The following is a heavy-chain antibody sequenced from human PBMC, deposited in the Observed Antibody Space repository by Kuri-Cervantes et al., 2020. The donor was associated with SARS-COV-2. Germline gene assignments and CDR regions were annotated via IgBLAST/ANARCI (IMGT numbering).Heavy chain of an antibody. CDR3: AREVGYCDSGRCYGLDAFDI. D-gene: IGHD2-2*01. J-gene: IGHJ3*02. CDR1: GFTFSTYA. CDR2: ISYDGNNE. Sequence: GGSLRLSCAASGFTFSTYAITWVRRAPGKGLEWVAVISYDGNNEYYAESVRGRFTISRDNSKNSLYLQMNSLRAEDTAVYYCAREVGYCDSGRCYGLDAFDIWGQGTMVTVSS. V-gene: IGHV3-30-3*01.